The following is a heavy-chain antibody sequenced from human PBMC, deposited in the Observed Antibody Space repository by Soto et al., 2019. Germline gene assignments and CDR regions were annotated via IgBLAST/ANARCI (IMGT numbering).Heavy chain of an antibody. D-gene: IGHD3-10*01. Sequence: ASVKVSCKASGDTFSFYSINWVRQAPGLGLEWMGRVNPILSMSNYAQRFQGRVTMTADKPTSTAYMELSGLRSEDTATYYCATSYGSGYRAFDYWG. V-gene: IGHV1-69*02. CDR2: VNPILSMS. CDR3: ATSYGSGYRAFDY. CDR1: GDTFSFYS. J-gene: IGHJ4*01.